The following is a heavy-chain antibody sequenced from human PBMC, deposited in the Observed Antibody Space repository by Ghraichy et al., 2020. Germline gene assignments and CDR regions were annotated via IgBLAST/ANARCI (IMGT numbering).Heavy chain of an antibody. V-gene: IGHV4-34*01. CDR2: FSPGGYT. J-gene: IGHJ4*02. CDR3: ARGRGSSGRHRDYYFDS. D-gene: IGHD3-22*01. CDR1: DGSFNDYS. Sequence: SETLSLTCAVSDGSFNDYSWIWFRQSPDKGLEWLGEFSPGGYTSYRPSLRSRVTMSVDMSKNHFSLKLISLTAADTATYYCARGRGSSGRHRDYYFDSWGPGTLVTVSS.